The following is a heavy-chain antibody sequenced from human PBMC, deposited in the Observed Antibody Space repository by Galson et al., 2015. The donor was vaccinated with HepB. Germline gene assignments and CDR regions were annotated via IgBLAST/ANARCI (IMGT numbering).Heavy chain of an antibody. V-gene: IGHV1-69-2*01. J-gene: IGHJ3*02. CDR2: VDPEDGET. Sequence: VKVSCKVSGYTFTDYYMHWVQQAPGKGLEWMGLVDPEDGETIYAEKFQGRVTITADTSTDTAYMELSSLRSEDTAVYYCATAQGVTFGGGAFDIWGQGTMVTVSS. CDR1: GYTFTDYY. D-gene: IGHD3-16*01. CDR3: ATAQGVTFGGGAFDI.